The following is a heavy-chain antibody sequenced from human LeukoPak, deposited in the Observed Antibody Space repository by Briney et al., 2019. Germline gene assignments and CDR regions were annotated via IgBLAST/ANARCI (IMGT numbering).Heavy chain of an antibody. V-gene: IGHV4-34*01. CDR3: ARATYYYGSGSSRPFDY. D-gene: IGHD3-10*01. CDR2: INHSGST. CDR1: GGSFSGYY. Sequence: SETLSLTCAVYGGSFSGYYWSWIRQPPGKGREWIGEINHSGSTNYNPSLKSRVTISVDTPKNQFSLKLSSVTAADTAVYYCARATYYYGSGSSRPFDYWGQGTLVTVSS. J-gene: IGHJ4*02.